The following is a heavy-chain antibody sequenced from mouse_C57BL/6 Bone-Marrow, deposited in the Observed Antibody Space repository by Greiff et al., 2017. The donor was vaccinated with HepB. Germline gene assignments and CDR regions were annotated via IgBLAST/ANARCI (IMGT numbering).Heavy chain of an antibody. CDR2: IYPGSGNT. Sequence: QVQLQQSGPELVKPGASVKISCKASGYSFTSYYIHWVKQRPGQGLEWIGWIYPGSGNTKYNEKFKGKATLTADTSSSTAYTQLSSLTSEDSAVYYCAKDYYGSYYAMDYWGQGTSVTVSS. J-gene: IGHJ4*01. CDR1: GYSFTSYY. CDR3: AKDYYGSYYAMDY. D-gene: IGHD1-1*01. V-gene: IGHV1-66*01.